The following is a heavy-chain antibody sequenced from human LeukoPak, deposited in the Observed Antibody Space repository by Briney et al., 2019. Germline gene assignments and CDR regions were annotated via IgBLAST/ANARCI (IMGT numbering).Heavy chain of an antibody. CDR3: ARGYDNSGYSYFYYGMDV. Sequence: SQTLSLTCTVSGGSISSGDYYWSWIRQPPGKGLEWIGYIYYSGSSYYKPSLKSRVTISVDTSKNQFSLKLTSVTAADTAVYYCARGYDNSGYSYFYYGMDVWGQGTTVTVSS. D-gene: IGHD3-22*01. CDR1: GGSISSGDYY. V-gene: IGHV4-30-4*01. CDR2: IYYSGSS. J-gene: IGHJ6*02.